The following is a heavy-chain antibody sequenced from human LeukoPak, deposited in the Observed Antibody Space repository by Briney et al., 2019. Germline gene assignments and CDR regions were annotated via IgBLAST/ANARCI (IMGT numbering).Heavy chain of an antibody. J-gene: IGHJ4*02. V-gene: IGHV3-23*01. CDR3: AKDLRGITMIVVVIAFDY. CDR1: GFTFSSYA. CDR2: ISGSGGST. Sequence: GGPLRLSCAASGFTFSSYAMSWVRQAPGKGLEWVSAISGSGGSTHYADSVKGRFTISRDNSKNTLYLQMNSLRAEDTAVYYCAKDLRGITMIVVVIAFDYWGQGTLVTVSS. D-gene: IGHD3-22*01.